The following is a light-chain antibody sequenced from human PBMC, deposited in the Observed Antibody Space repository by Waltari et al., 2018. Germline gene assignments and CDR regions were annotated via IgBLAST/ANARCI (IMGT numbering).Light chain of an antibody. CDR2: DSY. J-gene: IGLJ2*01. CDR3: WLAYTGGIVV. V-gene: IGLV7-46*01. Sequence: QAVVTQEPSLPVSPGGTVTLTCGSSTGAVTSGPYPSWLQQKPGQAPRTLIYDSYIKQSWTPARFSASLVGGKAVLTLSGAQAEDEAKYYCWLAYTGGIVVFGGGTELAVL. CDR1: TGAVTSGPY.